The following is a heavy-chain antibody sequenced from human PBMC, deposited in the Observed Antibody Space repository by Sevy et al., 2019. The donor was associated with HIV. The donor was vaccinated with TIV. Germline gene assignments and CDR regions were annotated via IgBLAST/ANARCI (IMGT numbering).Heavy chain of an antibody. CDR2: ISSSGTTI. J-gene: IGHJ5*02. Sequence: GGSLRLSCAASGFTFSSYEMTWDRQAPGKGLEWISSISSSGTTIYYGDSVEGRFTISRDNPKNSLYLQMNSLRAEDTAFYYCARKGGPYDIGFDPWGQGTLVTVSS. CDR1: GFTFSSYE. D-gene: IGHD3-22*01. V-gene: IGHV3-48*03. CDR3: ARKGGPYDIGFDP.